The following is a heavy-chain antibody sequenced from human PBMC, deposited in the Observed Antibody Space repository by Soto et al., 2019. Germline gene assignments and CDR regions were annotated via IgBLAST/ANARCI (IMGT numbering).Heavy chain of an antibody. CDR3: ARGPSYDYYYYDGMDV. CDR2: IYNSGST. D-gene: IGHD5-18*01. CDR1: GCSIGSCTL. V-gene: IGHV4-4*02. Sequence: AETLSLTCAASGCSIGSCTLRWWARPPREEGLGWSGEIYNSGSTNYNASVKSRFTISIDNSKNQLSLKLNCLTAEDTAVYYCARGPSYDYYYYDGMDVWGQGTTVTVSS. J-gene: IGHJ6*02.